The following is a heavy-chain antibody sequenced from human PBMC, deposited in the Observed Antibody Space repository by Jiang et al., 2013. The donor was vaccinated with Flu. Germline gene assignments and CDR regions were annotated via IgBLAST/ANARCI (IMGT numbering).Heavy chain of an antibody. J-gene: IGHJ6*02. Sequence: EWLARIDWDDDKYYSTSLKTRLTISKDTSKNQVVLTMTNMDPVDTATYYCARTRVVPAAAYYYYGTDVWGQGTTVTVSS. CDR3: ARTRVVPAAAYYYYGTDV. CDR2: IDWDDDK. D-gene: IGHD2-2*01. V-gene: IGHV2-70*11.